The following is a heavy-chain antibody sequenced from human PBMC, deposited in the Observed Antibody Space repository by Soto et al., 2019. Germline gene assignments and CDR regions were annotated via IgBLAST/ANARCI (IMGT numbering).Heavy chain of an antibody. CDR2: IWYDGSNK. D-gene: IGHD3-22*01. CDR1: GFTFSSYG. CDR3: AREYYYDSSGYWP. J-gene: IGHJ5*02. Sequence: PGGSLRLSCAASGFTFSSYGMHWVRQAPGKGLEWVAVIWYDGSNKYYADSVKGRFTISRDNSKNTLYLQMNSLRAEDTAVYYCAREYYYDSSGYWPWGQGTLVTVPS. V-gene: IGHV3-33*01.